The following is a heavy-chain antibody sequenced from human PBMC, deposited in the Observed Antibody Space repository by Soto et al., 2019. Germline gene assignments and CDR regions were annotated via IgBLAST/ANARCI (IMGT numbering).Heavy chain of an antibody. J-gene: IGHJ4*02. Sequence: EVQLLESGGGLVQPGGSLRLSCAASGFTFSTYAMSWVRQAPGKGLEWVSAISGSGGSTYYADSVKGRFTISRDNSKNTLFLQMNSLRAEDTAVYYCAKRSGYSSGWYNFEYWGQGTLVNVSS. CDR3: AKRSGYSSGWYNFEY. D-gene: IGHD6-19*01. CDR2: ISGSGGST. V-gene: IGHV3-23*01. CDR1: GFTFSTYA.